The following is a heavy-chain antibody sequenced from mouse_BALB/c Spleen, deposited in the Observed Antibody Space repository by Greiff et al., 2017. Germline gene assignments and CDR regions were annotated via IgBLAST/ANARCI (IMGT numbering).Heavy chain of an antibody. V-gene: IGHV5-6-5*01. CDR3: ASRDYGNYEEWFAY. D-gene: IGHD2-1*01. CDR2: ISSGGST. Sequence: EVKLQESGGGLVKPGGSLKLSCAASGFTFSSYAMSWVRQTPEKRLEWVASISSGGSTYYPDSVKGRFTISRDNARNILYLQMSSLRSEDTAMYYCASRDYGNYEEWFAYWGQGTLVTVSA. J-gene: IGHJ3*01. CDR1: GFTFSSYA.